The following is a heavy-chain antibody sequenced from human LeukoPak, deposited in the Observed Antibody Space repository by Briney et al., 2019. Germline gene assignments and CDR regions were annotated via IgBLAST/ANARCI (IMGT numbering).Heavy chain of an antibody. J-gene: IGHJ4*02. D-gene: IGHD2-15*01. CDR1: GGSISSSSYY. CDR2: TYYSGST. Sequence: SETLSLTCTVSGGSISSSSYYWGWIRQPPGKGLEWIGSTYYSGSTYYNPSLKSRVTISVDTSKNQFSLKLSSVTAADTAVYYCARSQPGYCSGGSCYHYWGQGTLVTVSS. CDR3: ARSQPGYCSGGSCYHY. V-gene: IGHV4-39*07.